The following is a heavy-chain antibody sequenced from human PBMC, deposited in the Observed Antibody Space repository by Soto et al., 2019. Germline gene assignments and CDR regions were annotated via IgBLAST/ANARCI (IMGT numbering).Heavy chain of an antibody. Sequence: QVRLVQSGADMKKPGASVTVSCRASGYTFTTYYLHWVRQAPGQGLEWMGIINPNGGSTTYSQHFQSRLTLTRDTSATTVYMELTGLTFADTAVYFCARDPVPSDAGPVRYPADIWGQGTLVTISS. CDR1: GYTFTTYY. D-gene: IGHD2-2*02. CDR3: ARDPVPSDAGPVRYPADI. V-gene: IGHV1-46*01. J-gene: IGHJ3*02. CDR2: INPNGGST.